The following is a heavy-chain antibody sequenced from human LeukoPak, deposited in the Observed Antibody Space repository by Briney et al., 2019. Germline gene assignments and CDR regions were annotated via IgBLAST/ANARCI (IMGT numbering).Heavy chain of an antibody. J-gene: IGHJ4*02. D-gene: IGHD3-22*01. CDR3: ARRDSSGSIVFDY. V-gene: IGHV4-39*07. CDR2: IYYSGST. Sequence: SETLPLTCTVSGGSISSSSYYWGWIRQPPGKGLEWIGSIYYSGSTYYNPSLKSRVTISVDTSKNQFSLKLSSVTAADTAVYYCARRDSSGSIVFDYWGQGTLVTVSS. CDR1: GGSISSSSYY.